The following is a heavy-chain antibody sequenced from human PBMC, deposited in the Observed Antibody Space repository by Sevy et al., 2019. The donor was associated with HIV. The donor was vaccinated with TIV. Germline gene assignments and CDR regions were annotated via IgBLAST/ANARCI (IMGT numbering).Heavy chain of an antibody. V-gene: IGHV1-18*01. CDR3: ALAAQVTMKVAGGFFEY. CDR2: ISAYNGNT. D-gene: IGHD3-22*01. CDR1: GYTFTSYG. J-gene: IGHJ4*02. Sequence: ASVKVSCKASGYTFTSYGISWVRQAPGQGLEWMGWISAYNGNTNYAQKLQGRVTITADESTSTAYMELSSLRSEDTAVYYCALAAQVTMKVAGGFFEYWGKGTLVTVSS.